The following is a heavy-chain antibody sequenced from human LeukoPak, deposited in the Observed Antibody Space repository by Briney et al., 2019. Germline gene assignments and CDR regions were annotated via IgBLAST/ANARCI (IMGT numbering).Heavy chain of an antibody. D-gene: IGHD4-17*01. CDR2: IYPNDADT. CDR1: GYIFTSSW. CDR3: ARPRNYGDSRGFDY. V-gene: IGHV5-51*01. J-gene: IGHJ4*02. Sequence: GESLKISCKGSGYIFTSSWVAWVRQRPGKGLEWMGIIYPNDADTRYGPSFQGQVTISADKTISTAYLQCSSLKASDTAMYYCARPRNYGDSRGFDYWGQGTLVTVSS.